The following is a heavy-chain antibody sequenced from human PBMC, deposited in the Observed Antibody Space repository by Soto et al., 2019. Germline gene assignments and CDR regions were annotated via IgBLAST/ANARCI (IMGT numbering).Heavy chain of an antibody. V-gene: IGHV4-59*01. CDR3: ARAGGVSGYLFDS. CDR2: IFYTGTT. CDR1: GGSINNYY. J-gene: IGHJ4*02. D-gene: IGHD3-22*01. Sequence: SETLSLTCTVSGGSINNYYWNWIRQPPGKGLEWIGYIFYTGTTNYNPSLESRVTISVDTSKNRFSLTLSSVTAADTAVYYCARAGGVSGYLFDSWGQGNLVTVSS.